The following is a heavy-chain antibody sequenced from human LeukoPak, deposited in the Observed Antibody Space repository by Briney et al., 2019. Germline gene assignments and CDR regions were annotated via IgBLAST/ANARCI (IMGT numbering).Heavy chain of an antibody. D-gene: IGHD3-10*01. CDR2: INPNSGDT. CDR3: ARGHGSYYYYMDV. Sequence: GASVKVSCKASGYTFTGYYMHWVRQAPGQGLEWMGWINPNSGDTEYAQKFQGRVTMTRDTSTSTAYMELSRLRSDDTAVYHCARGHGSYYYYMDVWGKGTTVTVSS. J-gene: IGHJ6*03. CDR1: GYTFTGYY. V-gene: IGHV1-2*02.